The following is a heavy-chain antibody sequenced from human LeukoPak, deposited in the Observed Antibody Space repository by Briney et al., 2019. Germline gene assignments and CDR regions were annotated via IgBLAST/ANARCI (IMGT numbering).Heavy chain of an antibody. Sequence: NPSETLSLTCTVSGGSISSGSYYWSWNRQPAGKGLEWIGRIYTSGSTNYNPSLKSRVTISVDTSKNQFSLKLSSVTAADTAVYYCARVQYDFWSSYPLGWFDPWGQGTLVTVSS. CDR1: GGSISSGSYY. V-gene: IGHV4-61*02. CDR3: ARVQYDFWSSYPLGWFDP. D-gene: IGHD3-3*01. J-gene: IGHJ5*02. CDR2: IYTSGST.